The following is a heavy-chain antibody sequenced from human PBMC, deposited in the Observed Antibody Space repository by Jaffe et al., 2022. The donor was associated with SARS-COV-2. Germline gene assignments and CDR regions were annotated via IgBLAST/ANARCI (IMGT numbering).Heavy chain of an antibody. CDR1: GLTSDDHA. D-gene: IGHD4-17*01. J-gene: IGHJ6*02. V-gene: IGHV3-9*02. CDR2: INWNGDSI. Sequence: EVQLVESGGGLVQPGRSLRLSCAASGLTSDDHAMHWVRQAPGKGLEWVSGINWNGDSIGYADSVKGRFTISRDNAQNSLYLQMNSVRAEDTALYYCAKGNGDNPNYYYYAMDVWGQGTTVTVSS. CDR3: AKGNGDNPNYYYYAMDV.